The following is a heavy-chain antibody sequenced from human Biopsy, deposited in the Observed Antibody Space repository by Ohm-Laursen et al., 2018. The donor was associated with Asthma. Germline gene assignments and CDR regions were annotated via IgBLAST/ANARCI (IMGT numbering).Heavy chain of an antibody. D-gene: IGHD6-6*01. CDR3: ARAQAAQYYYGMDV. CDR1: GGSISSGDLY. CDR2: ISHSGST. Sequence: TLSLTCTVSGGSISSGDLYWSWVRQPPGKGLEWIGYISHSGSTYFNPSLKSRVTISLDRTKSQFSLKLSSVTAADTALYYCARAQAAQYYYGMDVWGQGTTVIVSS. V-gene: IGHV4-30-4*01. J-gene: IGHJ6*02.